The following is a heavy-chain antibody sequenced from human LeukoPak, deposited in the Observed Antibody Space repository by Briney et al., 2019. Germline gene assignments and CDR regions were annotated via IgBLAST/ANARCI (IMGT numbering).Heavy chain of an antibody. CDR1: GYTFTSYG. V-gene: IGHV1-18*01. Sequence: GASVKVSCKASGYTFTSYGINWVRQAPGQGLEWMGWINTYSGNTNYTQKFQGRVTMTTDTSTSTAYMELRSLRSDDTAVYYCARVPQRLEYFQHWGQGTLVTVSS. CDR3: ARVPQRLEYFQH. CDR2: INTYSGNT. J-gene: IGHJ1*01.